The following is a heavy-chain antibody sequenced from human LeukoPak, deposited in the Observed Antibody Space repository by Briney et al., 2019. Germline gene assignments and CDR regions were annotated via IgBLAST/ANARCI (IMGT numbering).Heavy chain of an antibody. CDR1: GGSISSYY. J-gene: IGHJ6*02. CDR3: ARKFPYYDFWSGYYHYYGMDV. D-gene: IGHD3-3*01. V-gene: IGHV4-59*08. Sequence: KPSETLSLTCTVSGGSISSYYWSWIRQPPGKGLEWIGYIYYSGSTNYNPSLKSRVTISVDTSKNQFSLKLSSVTAADTAVYYCARKFPYYDFWSGYYHYYGMDVWGQGTTVTVSS. CDR2: IYYSGST.